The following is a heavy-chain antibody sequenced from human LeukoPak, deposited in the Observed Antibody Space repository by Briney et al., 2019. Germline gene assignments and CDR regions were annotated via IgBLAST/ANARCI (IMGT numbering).Heavy chain of an antibody. V-gene: IGHV4-59*01. CDR1: GGSISSYY. J-gene: IGHJ4*02. CDR2: IYYSGST. D-gene: IGHD6-13*01. CDR3: ARGRGTGYSSSWSMGYFDY. Sequence: SETLSLTCTVSGGSISSYYWSWIRQPPGKGLEWIGYIYYSGSTNYNPSLKGRVTISVDTSKNQFSLKLSSVTAADTAVYYCARGRGTGYSSSWSMGYFDYWGRGTLVTVSS.